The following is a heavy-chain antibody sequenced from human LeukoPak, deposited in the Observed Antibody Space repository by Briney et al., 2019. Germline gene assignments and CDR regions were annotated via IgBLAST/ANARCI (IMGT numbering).Heavy chain of an antibody. V-gene: IGHV3-53*04. J-gene: IGHJ6*02. CDR2: IYNDGST. CDR1: GFSVSSNY. D-gene: IGHD6-19*01. Sequence: PGGSLRLSCAASGFSVSSNYMNWVRQAPGKGLGWVSIIYNDGSTYYADSVKGRFTISRHNSKKMVYLQMNSLRTEDTAVYYCARDQGIYSSGWYSYYGMDVWGQGTTVTVSS. CDR3: ARDQGIYSSGWYSYYGMDV.